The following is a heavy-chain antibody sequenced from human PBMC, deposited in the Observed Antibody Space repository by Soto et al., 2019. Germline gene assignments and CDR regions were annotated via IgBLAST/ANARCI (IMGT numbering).Heavy chain of an antibody. V-gene: IGHV4-31*03. D-gene: IGHD2-8*02. CDR1: GYSMERSGDY. Sequence: QVQLQESGPGLVKPSQTLSLACSVTGYSMERSGDYWSWIRQLPGQGPEWLGYIFFSGTTYYNPSFKSRVIMSVDTSRNQFFLNLTAVTAADTGVYYCARELLAPTRGWFDPWGQATLVRVSS. J-gene: IGHJ5*02. CDR2: IFFSGTT. CDR3: ARELLAPTRGWFDP.